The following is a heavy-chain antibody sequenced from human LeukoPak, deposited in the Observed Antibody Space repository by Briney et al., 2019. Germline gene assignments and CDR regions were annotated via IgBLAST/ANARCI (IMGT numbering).Heavy chain of an antibody. V-gene: IGHV3-30*04. D-gene: IGHD1-1*01. CDR3: AALIKERGYFDL. CDR1: GFTFTTFP. J-gene: IGHJ2*01. Sequence: GSLRLSCAASGFTFTTFPMHWVRQPPGKGLEWVAVISYDGTDKYYADSVKGRFTISRDNAKNSLYLQMNSLRDEDTAVYYCAALIKERGYFDLWGRGTLVTVSS. CDR2: ISYDGTDK.